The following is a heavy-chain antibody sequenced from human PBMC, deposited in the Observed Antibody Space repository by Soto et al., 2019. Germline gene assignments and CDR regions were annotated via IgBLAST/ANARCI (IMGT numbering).Heavy chain of an antibody. V-gene: IGHV3-21*01. CDR3: ARDPPLWFGDLYYFDY. CDR2: ISSSSSYI. J-gene: IGHJ4*02. D-gene: IGHD3-10*01. Sequence: GGSLRLSCAASGFTFSSYSMNWVRQAPGKGLEWVSSISSSSSYIYYADSVKGRFTISRDNAKNSLYLQMNSLRAEDTAVYYCARDPPLWFGDLYYFDYWGQGTLVTVSS. CDR1: GFTFSSYS.